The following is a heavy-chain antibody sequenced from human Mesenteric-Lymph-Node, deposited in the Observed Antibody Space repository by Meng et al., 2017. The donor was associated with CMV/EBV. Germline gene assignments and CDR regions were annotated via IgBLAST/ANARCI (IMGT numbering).Heavy chain of an antibody. V-gene: IGHV4-34*01. J-gene: IGHJ4*02. CDR2: IYYSGST. Sequence: GSLRLSCAVYGGSFSDYFWSWIRQPPGKGLEWIGTIYYSGSTYYNPSLKSRVTISVDTSKNQFSLKLSSVTAADTAVYYCARQGIVGAPLDFDYWGQGTLVTVSS. D-gene: IGHD1-26*01. CDR3: ARQGIVGAPLDFDY. CDR1: GGSFSDYF.